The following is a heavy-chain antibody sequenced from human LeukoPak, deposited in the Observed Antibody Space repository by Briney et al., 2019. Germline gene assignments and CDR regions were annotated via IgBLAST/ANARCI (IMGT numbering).Heavy chain of an antibody. CDR2: ITSSGSYI. CDR1: GFTFSSCT. J-gene: IGHJ4*02. V-gene: IGHV3-21*01. D-gene: IGHD3-22*01. Sequence: RSGGSLRLSCAASGFTFSSCTMNWVRQAPGKGLEWVSSITSSGSYIYYADSVMGRFTISRDNTNNSLYLQMNSLRAEDPAVYYCARHVVAVGFDYWGQGTLVTVSS. CDR3: ARHVVAVGFDY.